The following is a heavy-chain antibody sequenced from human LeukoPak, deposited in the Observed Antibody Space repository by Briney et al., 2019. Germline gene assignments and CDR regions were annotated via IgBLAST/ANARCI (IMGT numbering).Heavy chain of an antibody. V-gene: IGHV3-53*01. CDR1: GGSISSSSYY. Sequence: ETLSLTCTVSGGSISSSSYYWGWIRQPPGKGLEWISILYVNENRYYADSVKGRFIISRDTSKNTLYLQMNSLRAEDTAMYYCVREDLGVDYWGQGTLVTVSS. J-gene: IGHJ4*02. CDR2: LYVNENR. CDR3: VREDLGVDY. D-gene: IGHD1-26*01.